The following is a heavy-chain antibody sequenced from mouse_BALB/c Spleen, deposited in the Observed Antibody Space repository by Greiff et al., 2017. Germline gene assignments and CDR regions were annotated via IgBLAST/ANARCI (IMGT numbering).Heavy chain of an antibody. J-gene: IGHJ3*01. CDR2: IDTSDSYT. Sequence: QVQLKQPGAELVMPGASVKMSCKASGYTFTDYWMHWVKQRPGQGLEWIGAIDTSDSYTSYNQKFKGKATLTVDESSSTAYMQLSSLTSEDSAVYYCARGDGYSYWGQGTLVTVSA. V-gene: IGHV1-69*01. CDR3: ARGDGYSY. CDR1: GYTFTDYW. D-gene: IGHD2-3*01.